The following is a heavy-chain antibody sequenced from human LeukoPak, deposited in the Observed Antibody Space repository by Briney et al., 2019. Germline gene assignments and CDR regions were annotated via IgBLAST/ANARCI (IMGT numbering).Heavy chain of an antibody. CDR2: INPSGGTT. Sequence: GASVKVSCKASGYTFTSYYMHWVRQAPGQGLEWMGIINPSGGTTSYAQKFQGRVTMTRDTSTSTVYMELSSLRSDDTAVYYCARDSHDYCDYWGQGTLVTVSS. CDR3: ARDSHDYCDY. CDR1: GYTFTSYY. V-gene: IGHV1-46*01. J-gene: IGHJ4*02.